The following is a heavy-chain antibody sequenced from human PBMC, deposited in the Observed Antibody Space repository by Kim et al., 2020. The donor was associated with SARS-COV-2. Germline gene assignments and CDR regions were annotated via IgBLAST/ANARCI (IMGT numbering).Heavy chain of an antibody. CDR2: VYHSGTT. CDR3: AGLPHDSSGYVDC. V-gene: IGHV4-39*01. D-gene: IGHD3-22*01. Sequence: SETLSLTCAVTGGSISSSFNYWGWIRQTPGKGLEWIGSVYHSGTTYDSPSLKSRVTVSVDTSKNEFSLKVTSVTAADTAVYFCAGLPHDSSGYVDCWGQGVLVTVSS. CDR1: GGSISSSFNY. J-gene: IGHJ4*02.